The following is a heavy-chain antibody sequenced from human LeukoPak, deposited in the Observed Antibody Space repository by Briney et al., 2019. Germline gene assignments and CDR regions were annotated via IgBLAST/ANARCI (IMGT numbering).Heavy chain of an antibody. J-gene: IGHJ3*02. CDR1: GFTFSSYS. CDR3: ARALPSPLYSGSYADAFDI. D-gene: IGHD1-26*01. CDR2: ISSSSSYI. Sequence: GGSLRLSCAASGFTFSSYSMNWVRQAPGKGLDWVSSISSSSSYIYYADSVKGRFTISRDNAKNSLYLQMNSLRAEDTAVYYCARALPSPLYSGSYADAFDIWSQGTMVTVSS. V-gene: IGHV3-21*01.